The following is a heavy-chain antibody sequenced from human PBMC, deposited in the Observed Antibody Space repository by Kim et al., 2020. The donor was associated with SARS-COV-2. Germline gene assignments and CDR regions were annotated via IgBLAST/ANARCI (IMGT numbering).Heavy chain of an antibody. D-gene: IGHD6-19*01. CDR1: GYTFTDYY. CDR3: ASWKWLAPFDY. V-gene: IGHV1-2*06. CDR2: INPNSGGT. J-gene: IGHJ4*02. Sequence: ASVTVSCKTSGYTFTDYYIHWVRQAPGQGLEWMGRINPNSGGTNYALKFRGRVTMTRDTSISTAYMELSSLRSDDTAVYYCASWKWLAPFDYWGQGTLVT.